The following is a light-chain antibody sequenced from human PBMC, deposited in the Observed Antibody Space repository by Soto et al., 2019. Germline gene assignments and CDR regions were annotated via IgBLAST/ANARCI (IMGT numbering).Light chain of an antibody. CDR2: EVS. Sequence: QSALTQPASVSGSPGQSITISCTGTSSDVGRYNYVSWFQQHPGKAPKLMIFEVSTRPSGVSNRFSGSKSGNTASLTISGLQIEDEADYYCCSYTSSTSAVFGGGTKLTDL. CDR1: SSDVGRYNY. CDR3: CSYTSSTSAV. V-gene: IGLV2-14*01. J-gene: IGLJ2*01.